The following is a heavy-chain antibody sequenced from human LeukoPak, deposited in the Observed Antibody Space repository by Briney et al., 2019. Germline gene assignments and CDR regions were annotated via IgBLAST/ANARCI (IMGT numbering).Heavy chain of an antibody. D-gene: IGHD5-18*01. CDR1: GFTVSSNY. J-gene: IGHJ6*02. Sequence: GGSLRLSCAASGFTVSSNYMSWVRQAPGKGLEWVSVIYSGGSTYYADSVKGRFTISRDNSKNTLYLQMNSLRAEDTAVYYCARPSQDTAMVRHYYYGMDVWGQGTTVTVSS. V-gene: IGHV3-53*01. CDR3: ARPSQDTAMVRHYYYGMDV. CDR2: IYSGGST.